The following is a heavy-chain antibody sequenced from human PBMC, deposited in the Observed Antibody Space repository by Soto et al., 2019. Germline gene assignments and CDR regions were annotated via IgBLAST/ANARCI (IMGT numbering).Heavy chain of an antibody. CDR1: GGSISSSNW. J-gene: IGHJ3*02. CDR2: IYHSGGT. Sequence: SETLSLTCAVSGGSISSSNWWSWVRQPPGKGLGWIGEIYHSGGTNYNPSLKSRVTISVDKSKDQFSLKLSSVTAADTAVYYCARVLAGEYYDFWSGYYDAFDIWGQGTMVTVSS. CDR3: ARVLAGEYYDFWSGYYDAFDI. V-gene: IGHV4-4*02. D-gene: IGHD3-3*01.